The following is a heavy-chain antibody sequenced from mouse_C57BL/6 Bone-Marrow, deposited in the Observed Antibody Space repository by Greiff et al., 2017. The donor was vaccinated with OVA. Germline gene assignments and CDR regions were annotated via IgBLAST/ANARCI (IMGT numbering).Heavy chain of an antibody. J-gene: IGHJ1*03. CDR1: GYSFTGYY. D-gene: IGHD1-1*01. Sequence: VQLQQSGPELVKPGASVKISCKASGYSFTGYYMNWVKQSPEKSLEWIGEINPSTGGTTYNQKFKAKATLTVDKSSSTAYMQLKSLTSEDSAVYYCARGSTFGYFDVWGTGTTVTVSS. V-gene: IGHV1-42*01. CDR3: ARGSTFGYFDV. CDR2: INPSTGGT.